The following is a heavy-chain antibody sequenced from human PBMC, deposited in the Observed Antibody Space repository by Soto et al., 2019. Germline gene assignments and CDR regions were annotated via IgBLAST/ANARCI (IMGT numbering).Heavy chain of an antibody. D-gene: IGHD6-19*01. V-gene: IGHV4-34*01. Sequence: SETLSLTCAVYDRSFSGYYWSWIRQPPGKGLEWIGEINHSGSTNYNPSLKSRVTISVDTSKNQFSLKLSSVTAADTAVYYCARGPGSSGWYSYYYYYMDVWGKGTTVTVSS. J-gene: IGHJ6*03. CDR1: DRSFSGYY. CDR2: INHSGST. CDR3: ARGPGSSGWYSYYYYYMDV.